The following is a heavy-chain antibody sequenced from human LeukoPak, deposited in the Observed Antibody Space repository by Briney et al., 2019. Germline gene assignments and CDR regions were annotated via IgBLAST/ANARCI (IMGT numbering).Heavy chain of an antibody. V-gene: IGHV3-7*01. Sequence: PGGSLRLSCAASGFTFSSYWMSWVRQAPGKGLEWVANIKQDGSEKYYVDSVKGRFTISRDNAKNSLYLQMNSLRAEDTAVYYCARDPTSSSSWDVAFEIWGQGTMVTVSS. J-gene: IGHJ3*02. CDR1: GFTFSSYW. CDR2: IKQDGSEK. D-gene: IGHD6-13*01. CDR3: ARDPTSSSSWDVAFEI.